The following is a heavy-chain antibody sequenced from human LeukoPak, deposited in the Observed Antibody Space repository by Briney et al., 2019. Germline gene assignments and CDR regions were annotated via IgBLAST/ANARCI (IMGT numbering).Heavy chain of an antibody. CDR1: GYTFTTYG. V-gene: IGHV1-18*01. J-gene: IGHJ4*02. CDR2: ISAYNGNT. Sequence: ASVRVSCKASGYTFTTYGITWVRQAPGQGLEWMGWISAYNGNTNYAHKLQGRVTMTTDTSTSTAYMELRSLRSDDTAVYYCARDTYYYDSSGYYPHYFDYWGQGTLVTVSS. CDR3: ARDTYYYDSSGYYPHYFDY. D-gene: IGHD3-22*01.